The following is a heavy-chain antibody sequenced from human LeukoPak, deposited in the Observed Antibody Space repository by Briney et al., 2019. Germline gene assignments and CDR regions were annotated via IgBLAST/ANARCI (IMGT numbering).Heavy chain of an antibody. CDR3: ARRMVTNAEDAFDI. CDR1: GSGASINHYY. D-gene: IGHD2-21*02. CDR2: IQYSGNT. J-gene: IGHJ3*02. Sequence: SEALSLTCTVSGSGASINHYYWSWIRQPPGKGLEWIANIQYSGNTNSRPSLQSRVSTSIDTSNNQFSLKLTSVTAADTAVYYCARRMVTNAEDAFDIWGQGTMVTVSS. V-gene: IGHV4-59*08.